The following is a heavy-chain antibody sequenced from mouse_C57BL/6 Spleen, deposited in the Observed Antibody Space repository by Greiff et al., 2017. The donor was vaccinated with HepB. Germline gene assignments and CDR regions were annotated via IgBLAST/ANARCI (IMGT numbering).Heavy chain of an antibody. CDR3: ARERAYGNYEYYAMDY. CDR1: GYAFSSYW. J-gene: IGHJ4*01. CDR2: IYPGDGDT. Sequence: QVQLQQSGAELVKPGASVKISCKASGYAFSSYWMNWVKQRPGKGLEWIGQIYPGDGDTNYNGKFKGKATLTADKSSSTAYMQLSSLTSEDSAVYFCARERAYGNYEYYAMDYWGQGTSVTVSS. D-gene: IGHD2-1*01. V-gene: IGHV1-80*01.